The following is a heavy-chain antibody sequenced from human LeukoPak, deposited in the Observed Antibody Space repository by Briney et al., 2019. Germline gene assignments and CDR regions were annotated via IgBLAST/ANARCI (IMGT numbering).Heavy chain of an antibody. D-gene: IGHD3-10*01. CDR1: GGSISSSSYY. Sequence: PSETLSLTCTVSGGSISSSSYYWSWIRQPAGKGLEWIGRIYTSGSTNYNPSLKSRVTISVDTSKNQFSLKLSSVTAADTAVYYCAREGPRSGNYYYYYMDVWGKGTTVTISS. V-gene: IGHV4-61*02. J-gene: IGHJ6*03. CDR2: IYTSGST. CDR3: AREGPRSGNYYYYYMDV.